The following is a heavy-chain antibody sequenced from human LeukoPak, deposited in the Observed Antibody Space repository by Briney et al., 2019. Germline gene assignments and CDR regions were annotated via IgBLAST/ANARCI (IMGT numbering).Heavy chain of an antibody. CDR3: ARGGAVGTTTVAFDI. CDR2: INNDGSST. V-gene: IGHV3-74*01. D-gene: IGHD1-26*01. J-gene: IGHJ3*02. Sequence: GGSLRLSCAASGFTLSSYAMSWVRQAPGKGLVWVSRINNDGSSTTYADSVKGRFTISRDNAKNTLYLQMNSLRAEDTAVYYCARGGAVGTTTVAFDIWGRGTMVTVSS. CDR1: GFTLSSYA.